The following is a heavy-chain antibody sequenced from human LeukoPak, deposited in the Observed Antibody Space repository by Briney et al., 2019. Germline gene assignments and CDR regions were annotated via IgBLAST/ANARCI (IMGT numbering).Heavy chain of an antibody. CDR1: GGPSSGYY. Sequence: SETLSLTCAVYGGPSSGYYWSGIPQPPGKGLEWIGEINHSGSTNYNPSLKSRVTISVDTSKNQFSLKLSSVTAADTAVYYCARWHSSSWRGRAFDIWGQGTMVTVSS. V-gene: IGHV4-34*01. CDR2: INHSGST. J-gene: IGHJ3*02. D-gene: IGHD6-13*01. CDR3: ARWHSSSWRGRAFDI.